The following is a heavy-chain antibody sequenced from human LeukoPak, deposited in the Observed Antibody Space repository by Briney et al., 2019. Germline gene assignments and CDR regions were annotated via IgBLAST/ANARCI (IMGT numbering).Heavy chain of an antibody. Sequence: GGSLRLSCAASGFTFSSYAMSWVRQAPGKGLEWVSAISGSGGSTYYADSVKGRFTISRDNSKNTLYLQMNSLRAEDTAVYYCAKFEGGSYYYYYYGMDVWGQGTTVTVSS. CDR3: AKFEGGSYYYYYYGMDV. D-gene: IGHD6-13*01. V-gene: IGHV3-23*01. CDR2: ISGSGGST. CDR1: GFTFSSYA. J-gene: IGHJ6*02.